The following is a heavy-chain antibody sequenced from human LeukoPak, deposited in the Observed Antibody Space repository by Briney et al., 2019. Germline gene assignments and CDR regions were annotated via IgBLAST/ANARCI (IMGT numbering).Heavy chain of an antibody. CDR3: ARVGTPLLWFGELSETYYFDY. CDR2: ISSNSGTI. Sequence: GGSLRLSCAASGFTFSRYGMSWVRQAPGKGLEWVSYISSNSGTIYYADSVKGRFTISRDNAKNSLYLQMNSLRAEDTAVYYCARVGTPLLWFGELSETYYFDYWGQGTLVTVSS. J-gene: IGHJ4*02. D-gene: IGHD3-10*01. V-gene: IGHV3-48*04. CDR1: GFTFSRYG.